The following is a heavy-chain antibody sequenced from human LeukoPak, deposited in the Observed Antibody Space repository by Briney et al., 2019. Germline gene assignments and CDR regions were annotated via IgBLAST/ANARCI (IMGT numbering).Heavy chain of an antibody. CDR3: ARDWDYYDSSGPVEV. J-gene: IGHJ4*02. CDR2: ISGSGGST. Sequence: PGGSLRLSCAASGFTFSSYAMSWVRQAPGKGLEWVSAISGSGGSTYYADSVKGRFTISRDNSKNSLYLQMNSLRAEDTAVYYCARDWDYYDSSGPVEVWGQGTLVTVSS. D-gene: IGHD3-22*01. CDR1: GFTFSSYA. V-gene: IGHV3-23*01.